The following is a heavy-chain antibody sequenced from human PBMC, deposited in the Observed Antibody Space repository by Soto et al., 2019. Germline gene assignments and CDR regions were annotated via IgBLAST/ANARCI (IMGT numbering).Heavy chain of an antibody. V-gene: IGHV4-4*02. CDR1: GASISSNTW. CDR2: IYHSGST. D-gene: IGHD5-12*01. J-gene: IGHJ5*02. Sequence: QVQLQESGPGLVKPSGTLSLTCAVSGASISSNTWWSWVRQPPGKGLEWIGEIYHSGSTNYNPSLRSRVPTAVDKSKNQFSLRLNSVTAADTAVYYCASKRATKDNWFDHWGQGTLVTVSS. CDR3: ASKRATKDNWFDH.